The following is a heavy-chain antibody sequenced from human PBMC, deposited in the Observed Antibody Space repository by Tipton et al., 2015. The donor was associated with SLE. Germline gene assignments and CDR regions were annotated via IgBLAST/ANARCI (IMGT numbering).Heavy chain of an antibody. Sequence: TLSLTCSVSGGSISSHHWIWIRQPPGKGLEWIGYISYGGGTNYNPSLKSRVTMSVDTAKNQFSLKLTSVTAADTAVYYCARGMLTWRGAIVGVDVWGQGTTVTVSS. D-gene: IGHD2-8*01. CDR3: ARGMLTWRGAIVGVDV. CDR1: GGSISSHH. V-gene: IGHV4-59*08. J-gene: IGHJ6*02. CDR2: ISYGGGT.